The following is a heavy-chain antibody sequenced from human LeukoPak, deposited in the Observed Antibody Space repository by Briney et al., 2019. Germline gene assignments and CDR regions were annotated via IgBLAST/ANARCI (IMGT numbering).Heavy chain of an antibody. CDR3: TSISLGANEDY. J-gene: IGHJ4*02. CDR2: IRPDASDT. V-gene: IGHV3-7*03. D-gene: IGHD1-26*01. Sequence: GGSLRLSCAASGFTFRNNWMNWVRQTPGKGLEWVANIRPDASDTGYVDSVKGRFTISRDNAKNLLYLQMNSLRVDDTAVYYCTSISLGANEDYWGQGTRVTVSS. CDR1: GFTFRNNW.